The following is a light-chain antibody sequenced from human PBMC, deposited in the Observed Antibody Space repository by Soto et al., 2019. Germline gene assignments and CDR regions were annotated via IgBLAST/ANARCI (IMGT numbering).Light chain of an antibody. V-gene: IGKV3-11*01. Sequence: IVLTQSPATLSLSPGDRATLSCRASQCVTTFLAWYQQRPGQSPRRLIYDTSNVATGIAARFTGSGSVTSSALTIRGLEPEDFAVYYCQERDRWTPLYTFGRGTKVEIK. J-gene: IGKJ2*01. CDR1: QCVTTF. CDR2: DTS. CDR3: QERDRWTPLYT.